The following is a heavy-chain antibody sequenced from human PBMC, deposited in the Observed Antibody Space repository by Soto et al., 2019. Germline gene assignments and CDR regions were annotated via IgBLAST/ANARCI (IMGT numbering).Heavy chain of an antibody. J-gene: IGHJ5*02. V-gene: IGHV4-59*01. D-gene: IGHD6-13*01. CDR3: ARDSAAGDNWFDP. Sequence: PSETLSLTCTVSGGSISSYYWSWIRQPPGKGLEWIGYIHYSGSTKYSPSLKSRVTISVDTSKNQFSLKLSSVTAADTAVYYCARDSAAGDNWFDPWGQGTLVTSPQ. CDR2: IHYSGST. CDR1: GGSISSYY.